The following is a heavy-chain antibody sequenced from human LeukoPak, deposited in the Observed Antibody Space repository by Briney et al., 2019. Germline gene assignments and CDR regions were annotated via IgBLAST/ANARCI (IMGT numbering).Heavy chain of an antibody. CDR2: IYYSGST. Sequence: SETLSLTCTVSGGSISSSSYYWGWIRQPPGKGLEWIGSIYYSGSTYYNPSLKSRVTMSVDTSKNQFSLKLSSVTAADTAVYYCARPRELSWFDPWGQGTLVTVSS. CDR3: ARPRELSWFDP. V-gene: IGHV4-39*07. D-gene: IGHD1-26*01. CDR1: GGSISSSSYY. J-gene: IGHJ5*02.